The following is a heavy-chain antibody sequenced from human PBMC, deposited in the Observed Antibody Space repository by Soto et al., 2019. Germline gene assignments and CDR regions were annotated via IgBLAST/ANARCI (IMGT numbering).Heavy chain of an antibody. CDR2: ISSNSDTI. Sequence: PGGSLRLSCVASGFTADDYAMHWVRQAPGKGLGWVSGISSNSDTIDYADSVKGRFTISRDNAKNSLFLQMNSLRPEDTALYYCAKDMKWGGMTTIHYFDSWGQGTLVTVSS. V-gene: IGHV3-9*02. CDR3: AKDMKWGGMTTIHYFDS. D-gene: IGHD4-17*01. J-gene: IGHJ4*02. CDR1: GFTADDYA.